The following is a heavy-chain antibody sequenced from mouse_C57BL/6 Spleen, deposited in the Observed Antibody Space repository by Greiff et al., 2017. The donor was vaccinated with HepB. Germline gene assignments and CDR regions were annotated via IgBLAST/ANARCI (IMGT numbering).Heavy chain of an antibody. V-gene: IGHV1-64*01. Sequence: QVHVKQSGAELVKPGASVKLSCKASGYTFTSYWMHWVKQRPGQGLEWIGMIHPNSGSTNYNEKFKSKATLTVDKSSSTAYMQLSSLTSEDSAVYYCARAYDDYDYWGQGTTLTVSS. CDR3: ARAYDDYDY. CDR2: IHPNSGST. J-gene: IGHJ2*01. D-gene: IGHD2-3*01. CDR1: GYTFTSYW.